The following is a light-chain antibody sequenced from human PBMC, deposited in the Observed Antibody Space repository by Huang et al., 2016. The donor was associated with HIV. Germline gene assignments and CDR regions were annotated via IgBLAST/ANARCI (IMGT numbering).Light chain of an antibody. CDR3: QQRSHWWT. CDR1: QSVSSY. J-gene: IGKJ1*01. CDR2: DAS. V-gene: IGKV3-11*01. Sequence: EIVLTQSPATLSLSPGERATLSCRASQSVSSYVAWYQQKPGQAPRLLIYDASNRATGIPARFSGSGSGTDFTLTISSLEPEDFAVYYCQQRSHWWTFGQGTKVEIK.